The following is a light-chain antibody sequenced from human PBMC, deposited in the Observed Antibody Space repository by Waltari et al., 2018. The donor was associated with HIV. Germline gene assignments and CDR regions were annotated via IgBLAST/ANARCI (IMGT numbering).Light chain of an antibody. J-gene: IGLJ2*01. CDR1: SSDVGGYNY. CDR3: SSYTSSSFVV. CDR2: DVS. Sequence: QSALTQPASVSGSPGQSITISCTGTSSDVGGYNYVSWYQQHPVKAPKLMIYDVSNRPSGVSNLFSGSMSGNTASLTISGLQAEDEADYYCSSYTSSSFVVFGGGTKLTVL. V-gene: IGLV2-14*01.